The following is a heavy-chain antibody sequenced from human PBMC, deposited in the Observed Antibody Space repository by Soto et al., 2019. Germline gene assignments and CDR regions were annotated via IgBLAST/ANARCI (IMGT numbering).Heavy chain of an antibody. CDR3: ARSHSNSWNRFFDY. D-gene: IGHD6-13*01. V-gene: IGHV4-31*01. CDR1: GVSISSGGYY. Sequence: SETLSLTCTVSGVSISSGGYYWSWIRQHPGKGLEWIGYIYYSGSTYYSPSFQGQVTISADMSINTAYLHWRSLKASDTAMFYCARSHSNSWNRFFDYWGQGALVTVSS. J-gene: IGHJ4*02. CDR2: IYYSGST.